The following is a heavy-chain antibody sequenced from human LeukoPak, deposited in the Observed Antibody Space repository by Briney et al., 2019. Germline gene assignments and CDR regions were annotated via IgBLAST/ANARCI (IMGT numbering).Heavy chain of an antibody. CDR3: ARGAYGSGSYYIDFDY. Sequence: GGSLGLSCAASGFTFRSFYVSWVRQAPGKGLEWVSYISSSGSTIYYADSVKGRFTISRDNAKNSLYLQMNSLRAEDTAVYYCARGAYGSGSYYIDFDYWGQGTLVTVSS. J-gene: IGHJ4*02. CDR1: GFTFRSFY. V-gene: IGHV3-48*03. D-gene: IGHD3-10*01. CDR2: ISSSGSTI.